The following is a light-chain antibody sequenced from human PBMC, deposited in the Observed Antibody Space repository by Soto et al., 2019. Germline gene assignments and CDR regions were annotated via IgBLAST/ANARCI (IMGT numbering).Light chain of an antibody. J-gene: IGKJ1*01. V-gene: IGKV3-20*01. Sequence: EIVLTQSPGTLSLSPGERATLSCRASQSVSSSYLAWYQQKPGQAPRLLMYGASSRATGIPDRFSGSGSGTDFTLTISRLEPEDFAVYYCQQCDSSPRTFGQGTKVDIK. CDR3: QQCDSSPRT. CDR2: GAS. CDR1: QSVSSSY.